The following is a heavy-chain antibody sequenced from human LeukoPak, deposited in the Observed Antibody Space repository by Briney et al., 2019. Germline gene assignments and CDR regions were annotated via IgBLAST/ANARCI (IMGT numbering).Heavy chain of an antibody. CDR3: AKEGEVTADSYY. Sequence: GGSLRLSCAASGFTFSSYGMHWVRQAPGKGLEWVAVISYDGSNKYYADSVKGRFTISRDNSKNTLYLQMNSLRAEDTAVYYCAKEGEVTADSYYWGQGALVTVSS. J-gene: IGHJ4*02. V-gene: IGHV3-30*18. CDR1: GFTFSSYG. D-gene: IGHD2-21*02. CDR2: ISYDGSNK.